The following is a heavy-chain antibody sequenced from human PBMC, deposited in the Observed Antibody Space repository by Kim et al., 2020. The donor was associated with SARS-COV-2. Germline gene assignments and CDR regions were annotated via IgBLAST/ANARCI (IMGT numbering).Heavy chain of an antibody. CDR3: ARQGGSGGSYRRGTPQDGFDV. D-gene: IGHD3-10*01. Sequence: SETLSLTCTVTGGSMRTSNCFWGWIRQTPGKGLEWIGSIFYSGTTYFNPSLESRVTMSVDASKNQFFLNLTSVTAADRGLYSCARQGGSGGSYRRGTPQDGFDVWGKGTAVTVSS. V-gene: IGHV4-39*01. CDR1: GGSMRTSNCF. CDR2: IFYSGTT. J-gene: IGHJ3*01.